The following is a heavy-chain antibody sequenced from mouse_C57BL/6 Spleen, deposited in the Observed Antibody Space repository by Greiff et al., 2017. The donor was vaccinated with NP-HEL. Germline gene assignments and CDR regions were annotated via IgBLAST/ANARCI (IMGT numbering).Heavy chain of an antibody. CDR1: GYTFTSSG. CDR3: ATYGSSSFYAMDY. Sequence: QVQLQQSGAELARPGASVKLSCKASGYTFTSSGISWVKQRTGQGLEWIGEIYPRSGHTYYNEKFKGKATLTADKSSSTAYMELRSLTSEDSAVYFCATYGSSSFYAMDYWGQGTSVTVSS. CDR2: IYPRSGHT. J-gene: IGHJ4*01. D-gene: IGHD1-1*01. V-gene: IGHV1-81*01.